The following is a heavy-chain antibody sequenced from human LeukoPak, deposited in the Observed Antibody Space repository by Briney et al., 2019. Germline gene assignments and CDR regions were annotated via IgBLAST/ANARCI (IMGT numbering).Heavy chain of an antibody. D-gene: IGHD3-10*01. J-gene: IGHJ6*02. Sequence: PGGSLRLSCAASGFTFSSYATSWVRQAPGKGLEWVSAISGSGGSTYYADSVKGRFTISRDNSKNTLYLQMNSLRAEDTAVYYCAKDRRWFGEFAYNYYGMDVWGQGTTVTVSS. CDR3: AKDRRWFGEFAYNYYGMDV. CDR2: ISGSGGST. CDR1: GFTFSSYA. V-gene: IGHV3-23*01.